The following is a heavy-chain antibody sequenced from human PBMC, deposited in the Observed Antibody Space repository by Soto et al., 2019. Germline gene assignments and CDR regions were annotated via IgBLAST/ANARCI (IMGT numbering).Heavy chain of an antibody. D-gene: IGHD3-3*01. Sequence: PXEFLTISFTGSGYNFTSYWIGWVRQMPGKGLEWMGIFNPSDSDTRYSPSFQGQVTISADKSISTAYLQWSSLKASDTAMYYCARLKFLQWLWGWFDPWGQGTLVTVYS. CDR1: GYNFTSYW. CDR3: ARLKFLQWLWGWFDP. V-gene: IGHV5-51*01. J-gene: IGHJ5*02. CDR2: FNPSDSDT.